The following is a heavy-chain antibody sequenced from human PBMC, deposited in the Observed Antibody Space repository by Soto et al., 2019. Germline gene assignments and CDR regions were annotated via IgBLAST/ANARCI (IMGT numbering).Heavy chain of an antibody. CDR3: AKDPPRAYCGGDCYSSDYFDY. V-gene: IGHV3-23*01. J-gene: IGHJ4*02. CDR2: ISGSGGST. CDR1: GFTFSSYA. D-gene: IGHD2-21*01. Sequence: PGGSLRLSCAASGFTFSSYAMSWVRQAPGKGLEWVSAISGSGGSTYYADSVKGRFTISRDNSKNTLYLQINSLRAEDTAVYYCAKDPPRAYCGGDCYSSDYFDYWGQGTLVTVSS.